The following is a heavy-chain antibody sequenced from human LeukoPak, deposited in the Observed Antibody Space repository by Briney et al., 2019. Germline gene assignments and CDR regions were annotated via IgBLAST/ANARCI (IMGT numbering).Heavy chain of an antibody. D-gene: IGHD2-15*01. J-gene: IGHJ4*02. CDR2: ISGAGGST. CDR3: AKLPGRYCSGGSCYVDY. CDR1: GFTFSNYA. V-gene: IGHV3-23*01. Sequence: PGRSLRLSCGASGFTFSNYAMSWVRQAPGKGLEWVSVISGAGGSTYYADSVKGRFTISRDNSKNTLYLQMNSLRAEDAAVYYCAKLPGRYCSGGSCYVDYWGQGTLVTVSS.